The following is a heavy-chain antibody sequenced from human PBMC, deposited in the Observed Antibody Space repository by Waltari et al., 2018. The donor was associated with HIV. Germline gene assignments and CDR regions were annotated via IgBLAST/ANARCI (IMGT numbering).Heavy chain of an antibody. CDR3: ARGPSSGWSWFDP. CDR1: GFGVSGYN. V-gene: IGHV3-21*01. Sequence: EVRLLEAGGGLVRPGGSLRLSCSAPGFGVSGYNMNWVRQGPGKGLEWVASIGSLQNFIHYADSVKGRFTVSRDNAKNSLYLQMNSLTAEDTAVYYCARGPSSGWSWFDPWGQGTLVTVSS. J-gene: IGHJ5*02. CDR2: IGSLQNFI. D-gene: IGHD6-19*01.